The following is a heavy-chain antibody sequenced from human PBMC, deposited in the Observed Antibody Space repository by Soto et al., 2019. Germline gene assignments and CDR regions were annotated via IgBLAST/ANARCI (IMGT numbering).Heavy chain of an antibody. CDR1: GYTFTSYY. J-gene: IGHJ4*02. D-gene: IGHD5-18*01. CDR2: INPSGGST. CDR3: ARDRWTAMVRNYFDY. V-gene: IGHV1-46*01. Sequence: ASVKVSCKASGYTFTSYYMHWVRQAPGQGLEWMGIINPSGGSTSYAQKFQGRVTMTRDTSTSTVYMELSSLRSEDTAVYYCARDRWTAMVRNYFDYWGQGTLVTVSS.